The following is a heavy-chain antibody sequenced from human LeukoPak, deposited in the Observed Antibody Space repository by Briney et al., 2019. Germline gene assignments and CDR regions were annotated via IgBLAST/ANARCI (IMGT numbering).Heavy chain of an antibody. CDR2: IRSKANSYAT. Sequence: PGGSLRLSCAASGFTFSGSAMHWVRQASGKGLEWVSRIRSKANSYATAYAASVKGRFTISRDDSKNTAYLQMNSLKTEDAAVYYCTRQGPGYSSGFDDYWGQGTLVTVSS. V-gene: IGHV3-73*01. CDR3: TRQGPGYSSGFDDY. J-gene: IGHJ4*02. CDR1: GFTFSGSA. D-gene: IGHD6-19*01.